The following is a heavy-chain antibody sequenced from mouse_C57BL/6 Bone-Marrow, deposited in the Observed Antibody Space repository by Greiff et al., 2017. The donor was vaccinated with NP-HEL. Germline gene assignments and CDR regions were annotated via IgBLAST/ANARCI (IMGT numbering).Heavy chain of an antibody. D-gene: IGHD1-3*01. CDR2: INSDGGST. J-gene: IGHJ2*01. Sequence: EVKLEESGGGLVQPGESLKLSCESTEYEFPSHDMSWVRKTPEKRLELVAAINSDGGSTYYPDTMERRFIISRDNTKKTLYLQMSSLRSEDTALYYGARDNYRDWDYFDYWGQGTTLTVSS. CDR3: ARDNYRDWDYFDY. CDR1: EYEFPSHD. V-gene: IGHV5-2*03.